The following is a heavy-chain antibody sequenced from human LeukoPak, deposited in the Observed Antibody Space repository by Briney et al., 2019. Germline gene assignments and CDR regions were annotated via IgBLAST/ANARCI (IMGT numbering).Heavy chain of an antibody. CDR3: AKDLSVDIVANYFDY. D-gene: IGHD5-12*01. CDR2: IRYDGSNK. Sequence: GGSLRLSCAASGFTFSSYGMHWVRQAPGKALEWVAFIRYDGSNKYYADSVKGRFTISRDNSKNTLYLQMNSLRAEDTAVYYCAKDLSVDIVANYFDYWGQGTLVTVSS. J-gene: IGHJ4*02. CDR1: GFTFSSYG. V-gene: IGHV3-30*02.